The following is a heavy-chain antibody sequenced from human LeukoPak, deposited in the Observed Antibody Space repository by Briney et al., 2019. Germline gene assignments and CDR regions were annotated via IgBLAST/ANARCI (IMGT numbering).Heavy chain of an antibody. V-gene: IGHV3-23*01. CDR2: ISGRGTTT. CDR3: SSAHFRDY. D-gene: IGHD2/OR15-2a*01. J-gene: IGHJ4*02. Sequence: PGGSLRLSCAVSEFSFNSYAMTWVRQPPGKGLEWASAISGRGTTTYYADSVKGRFTISRDKSKNTLYLQMNSLRAEDTAIYYCSSAHFRDYWGQGTLVTVSS. CDR1: EFSFNSYA.